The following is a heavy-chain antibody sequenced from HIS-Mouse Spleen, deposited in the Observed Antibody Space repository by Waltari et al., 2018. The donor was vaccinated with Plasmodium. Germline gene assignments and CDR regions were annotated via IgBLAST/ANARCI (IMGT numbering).Heavy chain of an antibody. V-gene: IGHV3-21*01. CDR1: GFTFSSYS. J-gene: IGHJ4*02. CDR2: ISSSSSYI. D-gene: IGHD6-13*01. Sequence: EVQLVESGGGLVKPGGSLRLSCAASGFTFSSYSMNWVRQAPGKGLGWVSSISSSSSYIYYADSVKGRFTISRDNAKNSLYLQMNSLRAEDTAVYYCARDRSAAALLGYWGQGTLVTVSS. CDR3: ARDRSAAALLGY.